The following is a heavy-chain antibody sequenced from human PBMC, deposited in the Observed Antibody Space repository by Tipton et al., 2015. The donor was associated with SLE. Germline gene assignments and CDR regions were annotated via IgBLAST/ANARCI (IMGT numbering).Heavy chain of an antibody. J-gene: IGHJ3*02. CDR3: ARGAAWYCSGGSCYSGAFDI. CDR2: IGTAGDT. CDR1: GFTFSSYD. Sequence: GSLRLSCAASGFTFSSYDMHWVRQATGKGLEWVSAIGTAGDTYYPGSVKGRFTISRENAKNSLYLQMNSLRAGDTAVYYCARGAAWYCSGGSCYSGAFDIWGQGTMVTVSS. V-gene: IGHV3-13*04. D-gene: IGHD2-15*01.